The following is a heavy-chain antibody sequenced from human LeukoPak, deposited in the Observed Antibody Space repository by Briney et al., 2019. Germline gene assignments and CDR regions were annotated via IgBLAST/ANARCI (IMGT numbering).Heavy chain of an antibody. CDR1: GGSITATRSC. D-gene: IGHD5-24*01. CDR3: ARVRGRDGYFDY. Sequence: SDTLSLTCSVSGGSITATRSCGAWVRQPPGKGLEWIASISFGGDTYYTPSLESRVLISVDTSKNTFSLRLTSVTAADTAVYYCARVRGRDGYFDYWGRGTLVTVSA. J-gene: IGHJ4*02. CDR2: ISFGGDT. V-gene: IGHV4-39*07.